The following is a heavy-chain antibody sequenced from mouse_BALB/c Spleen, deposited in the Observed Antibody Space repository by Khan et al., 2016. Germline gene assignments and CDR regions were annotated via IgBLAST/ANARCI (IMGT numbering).Heavy chain of an antibody. CDR1: GYTFSSFG. J-gene: IGHJ2*01. CDR2: ISSGSSAI. Sequence: EVELVESGGGLVQPGGSRKLSCAASGYTFSSFGMHWVRQAPEKGLEWVAFISSGSSAIYYADTVKGRFTISRDNPKNTLYLQMNSLRSEDTAMXYCGGGDYWGQGTTVTVSS. V-gene: IGHV5-17*02. CDR3: GGGDY.